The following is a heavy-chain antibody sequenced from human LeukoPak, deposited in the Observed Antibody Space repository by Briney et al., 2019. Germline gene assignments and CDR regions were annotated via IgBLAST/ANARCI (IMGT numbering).Heavy chain of an antibody. CDR1: GFTFSDHY. CDR2: TRNKANSYTT. Sequence: GGSLRLSCAASGFTFSDHYMDWVRQAPGKGLEWVGRTRNKANSYTTEYAASVKGRFTISRDDSKNSLYLQMNSLKTEDTAVYYCAIDDFWSGVEWGQGTLVTVSS. V-gene: IGHV3-72*01. CDR3: AIDDFWSGVE. D-gene: IGHD3-3*01. J-gene: IGHJ4*02.